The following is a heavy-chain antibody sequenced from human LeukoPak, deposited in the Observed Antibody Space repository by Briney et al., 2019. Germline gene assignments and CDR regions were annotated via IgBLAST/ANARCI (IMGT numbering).Heavy chain of an antibody. CDR3: ARGLIPHAFDI. CDR2: INHSGST. CDR1: GGSFSGYY. D-gene: IGHD2-21*01. V-gene: IGHV4-34*01. Sequence: SETLSLTGAVYGGSFSGYYWSWIRQPPGKGLEWTGEINHSGSTNYNPSLKSRVTISVDTSKNQFSLKLSSVTAADTAVYYCARGLIPHAFDIWGQGTMVTVSS. J-gene: IGHJ3*02.